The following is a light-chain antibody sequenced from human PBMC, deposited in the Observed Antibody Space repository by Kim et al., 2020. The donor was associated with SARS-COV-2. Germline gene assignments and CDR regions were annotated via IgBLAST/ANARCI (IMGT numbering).Light chain of an antibody. CDR3: QHYYTYPIT. V-gene: IGKV1-16*02. Sequence: DIQMTQSPSSLSAFVEDRVTISCRASQGIGQKLAWFQHKPGKAPKLLIFGAYTLQSGVPSKFSGSVSGTDFSLSITSLQPEDSATYYCQHYYTYPITFGQGTRLEIK. J-gene: IGKJ5*01. CDR2: GAY. CDR1: QGIGQK.